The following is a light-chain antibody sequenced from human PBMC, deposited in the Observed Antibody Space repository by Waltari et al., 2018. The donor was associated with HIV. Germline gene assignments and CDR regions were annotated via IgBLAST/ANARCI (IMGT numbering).Light chain of an antibody. V-gene: IGLV2-14*03. J-gene: IGLJ3*02. CDR2: DVS. Sequence: QSALTQPAFVSGSPGQSATVSCSGSGKDLGAYDYVSWFQQHPDKAPQLIIFDVSKRPSGISDRFSASKSGNTASLTISGLQPEDEADYFCCSYTSSDTWVFGGGTKVTVL. CDR1: GKDLGAYDY. CDR3: CSYTSSDTWV.